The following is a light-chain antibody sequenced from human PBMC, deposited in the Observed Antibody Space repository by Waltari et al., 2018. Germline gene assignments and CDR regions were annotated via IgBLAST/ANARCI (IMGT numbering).Light chain of an antibody. V-gene: IGLV2-23*01. CDR2: EGS. CDR1: SSDVGGYNL. Sequence: QSALPQPASVSGSPGQSITISCPGTSSDVGGYNLFSWYQQHPGKAPKFIIYEGSKRPSGVSTRFSGSKSGNTASLTISGLQAEDEANYYCCSYAGSRTFVFGTGTKVTVL. CDR3: CSYAGSRTFV. J-gene: IGLJ1*01.